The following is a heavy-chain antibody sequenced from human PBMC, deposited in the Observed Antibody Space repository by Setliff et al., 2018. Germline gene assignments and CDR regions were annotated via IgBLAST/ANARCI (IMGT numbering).Heavy chain of an antibody. Sequence: GASVKVSCKASGYTFTSYDINWVRQATGQGLEWMGWMNPNSGNTGYAQQFQGSVTMTRNTSIHTAYMDLSSLGFEDTAVYYWSRDQSCSGGPYYFDNWGQGTLVTVSS. J-gene: IGHJ4*02. CDR3: SRDQSCSGGPYYFDN. D-gene: IGHD6-19*01. CDR1: GYTFTSYD. CDR2: MNPNSGNT. V-gene: IGHV1-8*02.